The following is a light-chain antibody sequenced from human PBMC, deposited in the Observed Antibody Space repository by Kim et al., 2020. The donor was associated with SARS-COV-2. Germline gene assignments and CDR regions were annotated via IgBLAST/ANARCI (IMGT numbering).Light chain of an antibody. CDR1: QDIRND. CDR2: GAS. V-gene: IGKV1-17*01. CDR3: LQHNTYPIT. J-gene: IGKJ5*01. Sequence: GERVTMTCRESQDIRNDLGGYQQNPGRAHKRLIYGASSLQSGVPSRFSGSGSGTEFTLTISSLQPEDFATYFCLQHNTYPITFGQGTRLEIK.